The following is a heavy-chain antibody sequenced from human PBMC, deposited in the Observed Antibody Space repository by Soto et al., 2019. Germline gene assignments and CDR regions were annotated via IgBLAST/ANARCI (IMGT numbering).Heavy chain of an antibody. D-gene: IGHD3-16*01. Sequence: QVQLVQSGAEVKKPGASVKVSCKASGYTFTSYAMHWVRQAPGQRLEWMGWINAGYGNTKYSQKFQGRVTITRDTSASTAYMELSSLRSEDTAVYYCARDKEGLPKNYCYGMDVWGQGTTVTVSS. CDR2: INAGYGNT. CDR3: ARDKEGLPKNYCYGMDV. CDR1: GYTFTSYA. V-gene: IGHV1-3*01. J-gene: IGHJ6*02.